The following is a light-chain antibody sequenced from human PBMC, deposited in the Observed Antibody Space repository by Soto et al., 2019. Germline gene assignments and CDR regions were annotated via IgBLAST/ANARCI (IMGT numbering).Light chain of an antibody. Sequence: DIQMTQSPPTLSASVRDRVTITCRSSQSISSWLAWYQQKPGKAPKLLIYDASSLESGVPSRFSGSGSGTEFTLTISSLQPDDSATYYCQQYKSYPITFGQGTDWR. CDR3: QQYKSYPIT. CDR1: QSISSW. V-gene: IGKV1-5*01. CDR2: DAS. J-gene: IGKJ5*01.